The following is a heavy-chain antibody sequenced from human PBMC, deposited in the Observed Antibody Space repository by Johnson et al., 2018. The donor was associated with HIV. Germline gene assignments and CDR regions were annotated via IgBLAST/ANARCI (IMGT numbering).Heavy chain of an antibody. J-gene: IGHJ3*02. CDR2: IGTAGDT. V-gene: IGHV3-13*01. CDR3: VRVELGAFDI. Sequence: VQLVESGGGLIQPGGSLRLSCAASGFTFSSYAMSWVRQAPGKGLEWVSTIGTAGDTYYAGSVKGRFTISRENANNSLYLQMNSLKTEDTAVYYCVRVELGAFDIWGQGTMVTVSS. CDR1: GFTFSSYA. D-gene: IGHD1-7*01.